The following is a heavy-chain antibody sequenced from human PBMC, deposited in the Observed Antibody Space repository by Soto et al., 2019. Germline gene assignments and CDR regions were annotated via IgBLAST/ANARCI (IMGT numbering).Heavy chain of an antibody. CDR1: GFSLNTNGVG. Sequence: QITLKXXXXXLVKPTQTLTLTCTFSGFSLNTNGVGVGWIRQPPGKALEWLALIYWDDDKRYSPSLKSRLTLTKEPSKNQVVLTMSNMDPVDTGTYYCAHRRIGPTSWFDPWGQGALVTVSS. J-gene: IGHJ5*02. V-gene: IGHV2-5*02. CDR3: AHRRIGPTSWFDP. CDR2: IYWDDDK. D-gene: IGHD2-21*01.